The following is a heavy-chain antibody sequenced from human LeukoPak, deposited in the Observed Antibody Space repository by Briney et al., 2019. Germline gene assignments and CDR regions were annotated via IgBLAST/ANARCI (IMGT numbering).Heavy chain of an antibody. D-gene: IGHD3-10*01. CDR3: TTDAPSGHGVLFGY. V-gene: IGHV3-15*05. Sequence: GGSLRLSCAASGFTFSSYSMNWVRQAPGKGLEWLGHIKFQHDGGATDYAAPVKGRFTISRDDSKNTVYLQMDSLKVEDTGMYYCTTDAPSGHGVLFGYWGQGTLVTVSS. J-gene: IGHJ4*02. CDR2: IKFQHDGGAT. CDR1: GFTFSSYS.